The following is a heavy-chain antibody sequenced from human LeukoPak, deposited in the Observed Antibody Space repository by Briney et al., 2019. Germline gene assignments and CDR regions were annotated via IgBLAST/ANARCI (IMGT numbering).Heavy chain of an antibody. CDR3: ARGVYIAAAQYGY. J-gene: IGHJ4*02. Sequence: ASETLSLTCTVSGGSISSYYWSWIRQPAGKGLEWIGYIYYSGTTNYNPSLKSRVTISVDTSKNQFSLKLSSVTAADTAVYYCARGVYIAAAQYGYWGQGTLVTVSS. CDR1: GGSISSYY. CDR2: IYYSGTT. D-gene: IGHD6-13*01. V-gene: IGHV4-59*01.